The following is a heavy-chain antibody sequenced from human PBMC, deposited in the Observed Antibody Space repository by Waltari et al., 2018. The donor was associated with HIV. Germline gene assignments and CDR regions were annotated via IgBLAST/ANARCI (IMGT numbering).Heavy chain of an antibody. CDR2: IYYSGST. V-gene: IGHV4-39*01. D-gene: IGHD6-19*01. CDR1: GGSISSSSSY. Sequence: QLQLQESGPGLVKPSETLSLTCTVSGGSISSSSSYWGGIRQSRGKGLEWIGSIYYSGSTYYNPSIKSRVTISVDTSKNQFSLKLSSVTAADTAVYYCAASIAVAGGCFDYWGQGTLVTVSS. CDR3: AASIAVAGGCFDY. J-gene: IGHJ4*02.